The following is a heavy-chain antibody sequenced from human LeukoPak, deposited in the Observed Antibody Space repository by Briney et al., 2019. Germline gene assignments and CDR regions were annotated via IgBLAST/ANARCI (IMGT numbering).Heavy chain of an antibody. J-gene: IGHJ4*02. CDR2: ISYDGSIK. CDR3: ARGWAAAGNFDN. D-gene: IGHD6-13*01. Sequence: GGSLRHSCAASGFSFSSYAMHWVRQAPGKGLEWVAVISYDGSIKYYADSVKGRVTISRDNSKNTLYLQMNSLRTEDTAVYYCARGWAAAGNFDNWGQGTLVTVSS. V-gene: IGHV3-30-3*01. CDR1: GFSFSSYA.